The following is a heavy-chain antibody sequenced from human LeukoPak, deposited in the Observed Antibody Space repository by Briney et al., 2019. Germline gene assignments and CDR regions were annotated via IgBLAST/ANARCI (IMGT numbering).Heavy chain of an antibody. Sequence: GGSLRLSCAATGFTFSTYTMTWVRQAPGKGLEWVAVIYSGVNTYYADSVKGRFTISRDNSKNTLYLQMNSLRAEDTAVYYCARDLSYWGQGTLVTVSS. CDR3: ARDLSY. CDR1: GFTFSTYT. V-gene: IGHV3-53*01. CDR2: IYSGVNT. J-gene: IGHJ4*02.